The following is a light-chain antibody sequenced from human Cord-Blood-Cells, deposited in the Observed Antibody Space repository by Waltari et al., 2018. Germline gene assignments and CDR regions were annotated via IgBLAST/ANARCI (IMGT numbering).Light chain of an antibody. CDR3: QQYNNWWT. CDR2: GAS. Sequence: EIVMTQSPATLSVSPGERATLSCRAMQSVSSNLAWYQQKPGQAPRLLIYGASTRATGIPARCSGSGSGTEFTLTISSLQSEDFAVYYCQQYNNWWTFGQGTKVEIK. J-gene: IGKJ1*01. CDR1: QSVSSN. V-gene: IGKV3-15*01.